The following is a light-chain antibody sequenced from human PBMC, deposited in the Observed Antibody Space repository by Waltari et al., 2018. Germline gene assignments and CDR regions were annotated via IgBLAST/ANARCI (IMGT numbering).Light chain of an antibody. CDR2: EDN. J-gene: IGLJ3*02. V-gene: IGLV6-57*01. CDR3: QSYDSSNQVWV. Sequence: NFMLTQPHSVSESPGKTVTISCTRSSGRIASNYVQWYQQRPGSSPTTVISEDNQRHCVLPYRCSGSLYISSTSASLTITVLKIEDEADYYCQSYDSSNQVWVFGGGTKLTVL. CDR1: SGRIASNY.